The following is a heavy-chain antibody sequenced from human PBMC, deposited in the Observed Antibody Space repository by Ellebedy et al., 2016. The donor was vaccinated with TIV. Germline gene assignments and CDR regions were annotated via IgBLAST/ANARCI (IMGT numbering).Heavy chain of an antibody. J-gene: IGHJ1*01. CDR3: ARDLEWGYFQH. CDR2: IYSAGDT. D-gene: IGHD1-26*01. CDR1: GFAVSHNF. V-gene: IGHV3-66*01. Sequence: GESLKISCEASGFAVSHNFMAWVRQAPGKGLEWVSVIYSAGDTYYADSVQGRFTISKDNSKNTVYLQMNSLRAEDTAVYYCARDLEWGYFQHWGQGTLVTISS.